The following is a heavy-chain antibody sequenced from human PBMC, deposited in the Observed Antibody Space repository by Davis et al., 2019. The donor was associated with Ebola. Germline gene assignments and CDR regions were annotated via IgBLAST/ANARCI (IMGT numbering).Heavy chain of an antibody. CDR1: GYSFTSYG. CDR3: ARYLYCTNGVCYDYMDV. V-gene: IGHV1-18*04. J-gene: IGHJ6*03. CDR2: ISVHNGNT. D-gene: IGHD2-8*01. Sequence: ASVKVSCKASGYSFTSYGITWVRQAPGQGLEWMGWISVHNGNTKYAQKLQGRVTMTTDTSTSTAYMELRSLRSDDTAVYYCARYLYCTNGVCYDYMDVWGKGTTVTVSS.